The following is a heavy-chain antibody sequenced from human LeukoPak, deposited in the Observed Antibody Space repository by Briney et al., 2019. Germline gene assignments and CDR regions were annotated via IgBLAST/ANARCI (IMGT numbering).Heavy chain of an antibody. D-gene: IGHD3-10*01. V-gene: IGHV3-48*03. CDR3: ARADYYGSGSYYYYGMDV. Sequence: PGGSLRLSCAASGVTFSSYEMNWVRQAPGKGLEWVSYISSSSSTIYYADSVKGRFTISRDNAKNSVYLQMNSLRDEDTAVYYCARADYYGSGSYYYYGMDVWGQGTTVTVSS. J-gene: IGHJ6*02. CDR1: GVTFSSYE. CDR2: ISSSSSTI.